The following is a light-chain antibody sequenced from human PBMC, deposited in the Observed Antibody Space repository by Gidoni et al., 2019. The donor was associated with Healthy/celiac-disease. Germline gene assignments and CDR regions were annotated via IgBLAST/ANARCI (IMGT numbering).Light chain of an antibody. J-gene: IGKJ1*01. CDR1: QRVLYSSNNKNY. CDR3: QQYYSTHWT. CDR2: WAS. Sequence: DIVMTQSPDSLAVSLGERATINCKSSQRVLYSSNNKNYLAWYQQKTGQPPKLLIYWASTRESGVPDRFSGSGSGTDFTLTISSLQAEDVAVYYCQQYYSTHWTFGQGTKVEIK. V-gene: IGKV4-1*01.